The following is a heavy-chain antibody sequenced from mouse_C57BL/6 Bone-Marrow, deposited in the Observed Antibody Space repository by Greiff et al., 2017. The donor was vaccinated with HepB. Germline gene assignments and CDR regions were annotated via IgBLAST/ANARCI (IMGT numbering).Heavy chain of an antibody. CDR3: ARTSLGYYFDY. V-gene: IGHV1-69*01. D-gene: IGHD3-3*01. CDR2: IDPSDSYT. J-gene: IGHJ2*01. CDR1: GYTFTSYW. Sequence: QVQLQQPGAELVMPGASVKLSCKASGYTFTSYWMHWVKQRPGQGLEWIGEIDPSDSYTNYNQKFKGKSTLTVDKSSSTAYMQLSSLTSEDSAVYYCARTSLGYYFDYWGQGTTLTVSS.